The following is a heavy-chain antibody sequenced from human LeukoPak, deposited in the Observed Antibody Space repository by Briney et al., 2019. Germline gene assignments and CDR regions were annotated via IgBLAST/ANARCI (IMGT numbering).Heavy chain of an antibody. D-gene: IGHD3-9*01. CDR2: IKKDGSEK. CDR3: ARDRGLRYFDSFDY. J-gene: IGHJ4*02. CDR1: GFSLSSFW. V-gene: IGHV3-7*03. Sequence: PGGSLRLSCVASGFSLSSFWMNWVRQAPGKGLEWVASIKKDGSEKHYVDSVKARFTISRDNAKNSLYLEMNSLRAEDTAVYYCARDRGLRYFDSFDYWGQGALVTVPS.